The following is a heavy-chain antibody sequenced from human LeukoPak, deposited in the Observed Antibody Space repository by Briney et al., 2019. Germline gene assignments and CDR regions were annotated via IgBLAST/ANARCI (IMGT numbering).Heavy chain of an antibody. D-gene: IGHD2-15*01. J-gene: IGHJ4*02. CDR1: GGSITSTSYH. V-gene: IGHV4-39*01. Sequence: PSETLSLTCTVPGGSITSTSYHWGWIRQPPGEGLEWIDMIDYTNNTYYKPCANCRVTKSLETSNNQFSLTVNAVTAAESAVVCSARLRGSVPSDYWGRGTLVTVSS. CDR2: IDYTNNT. CDR3: ARLRGSVPSDY.